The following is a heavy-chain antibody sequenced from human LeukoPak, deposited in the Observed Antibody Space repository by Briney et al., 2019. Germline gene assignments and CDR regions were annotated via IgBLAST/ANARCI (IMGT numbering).Heavy chain of an antibody. V-gene: IGHV1-69*13. D-gene: IGHD3-22*01. CDR1: GGTFSSYA. Sequence: SVKVTCKASGGTFSSYAISWVRQAPGQGLEWMGGIIPIFGTANYAQKFQGRVTITADESTSTAYMELSSLRSEDTAVYYCARDSGDYYDTSGGWASWFDPWGQGTLVTVSS. J-gene: IGHJ5*02. CDR2: IIPIFGTA. CDR3: ARDSGDYYDTSGGWASWFDP.